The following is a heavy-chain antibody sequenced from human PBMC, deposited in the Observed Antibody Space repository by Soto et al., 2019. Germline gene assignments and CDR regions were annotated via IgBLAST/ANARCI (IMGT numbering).Heavy chain of an antibody. CDR2: IDPSDSYT. CDR1: GYSFTSYW. CDR3: ARRIGHCSSTSCQAPDY. V-gene: IGHV5-10-1*01. Sequence: ESLKISCKGSGYSFTSYWISWVRQMPGKGLEWMGRIDPSDSYTNYSPSFQGHVTISADKSISTAYPQWSSLKASDTAMYYCARRIGHCSSTSCQAPDYWGQGTLVTVSS. J-gene: IGHJ4*02. D-gene: IGHD2-2*01.